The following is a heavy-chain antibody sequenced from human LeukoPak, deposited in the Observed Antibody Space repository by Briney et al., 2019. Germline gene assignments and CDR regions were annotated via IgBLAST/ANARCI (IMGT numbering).Heavy chain of an antibody. D-gene: IGHD3-10*01. CDR1: GGSISSGGFY. J-gene: IGHJ4*02. Sequence: SETLSLTCSVSGGSISSGGFYWTWIRQHPGKGLEWIGYIYYSGYTYYNPSLRSRITISVDTSKNQFSLKLSSVTAADTAVYYCARDLSRVPFDYWGQGTLVTVSS. V-gene: IGHV4-31*03. CDR3: ARDLSRVPFDY. CDR2: IYYSGYT.